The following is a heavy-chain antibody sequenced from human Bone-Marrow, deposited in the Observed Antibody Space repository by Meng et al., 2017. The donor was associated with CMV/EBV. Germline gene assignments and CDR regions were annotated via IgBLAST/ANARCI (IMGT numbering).Heavy chain of an antibody. Sequence: ESLKISCAASGFTFSDYYMSWIRQPPGKGLEWIGEIYHSGSTNYNPSLKSRVTISVDKSKNQFSLKLSSLTAADTAVYYCARVDSSSWGFDYWGQGSLVTVSS. V-gene: IGHV4-34*01. J-gene: IGHJ4*02. CDR3: ARVDSSSWGFDY. CDR2: IYHSGST. CDR1: GFTFSDYY. D-gene: IGHD6-13*01.